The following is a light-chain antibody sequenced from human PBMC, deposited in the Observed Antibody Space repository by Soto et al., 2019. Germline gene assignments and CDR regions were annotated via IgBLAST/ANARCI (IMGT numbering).Light chain of an antibody. J-gene: IGKJ3*01. V-gene: IGKV3-20*01. CDR3: QQYGNSPVFT. CDR1: QSVSSSY. Sequence: EIVLTQSPGTLSLSPGERATLSCRASQSVSSSYLAWYQQKPGRAPRLLIYATSNRATGIPDRFSGSGSGADFTLTISRLEPEDFAVYYCQQYGNSPVFTFGPGTKVDIK. CDR2: ATS.